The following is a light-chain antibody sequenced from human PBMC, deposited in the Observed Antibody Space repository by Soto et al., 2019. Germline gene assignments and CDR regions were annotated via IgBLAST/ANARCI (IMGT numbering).Light chain of an antibody. V-gene: IGLV2-11*01. CDR1: SSDVGGYNY. CDR3: CSYAGSHTLYV. CDR2: DVS. J-gene: IGLJ1*01. Sequence: QSALTQPASLSGSPGQSVTISCTGTSSDVGGYNYVSWYQQHPGKAPKLMIYDVSKRPSGVPDRFSGSKSGNTASLTISGLQAEDEADYYCCSYAGSHTLYVFGTGTKVTVL.